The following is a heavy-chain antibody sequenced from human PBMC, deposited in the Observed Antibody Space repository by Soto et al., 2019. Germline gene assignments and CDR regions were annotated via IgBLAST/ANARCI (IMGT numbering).Heavy chain of an antibody. CDR3: VKGYYYDSGYYFDY. CDR1: GFTFSIYD. CDR2: IRYDGSNK. J-gene: IGHJ4*02. Sequence: GGSLRLSCAASGFTFSIYDIHWVRQAPGRGLEWVAVIRYDGSNKSYADSVKGRFTISRDNAKNTLYLQVYSLRAEDTALYYCVKGYYYDSGYYFDYWGQGTLVTVSS. D-gene: IGHD3-22*01. V-gene: IGHV3-30*02.